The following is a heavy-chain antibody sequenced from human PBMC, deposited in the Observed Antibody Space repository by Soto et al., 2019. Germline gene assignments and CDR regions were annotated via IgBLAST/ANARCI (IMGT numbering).Heavy chain of an antibody. Sequence: QVQLVESGGVVVQPGRSLRLSCAASGFTFSSYGMHWVRQAPGKGLEWVAVMWSEGGNKHYADSVKGRFTISRDNSKNXLYLHMNSLRAEDTAVYYCARDPPDDSSGYFSLDYWGQGTLVTVSS. CDR3: ARDPPDDSSGYFSLDY. D-gene: IGHD3-22*01. V-gene: IGHV3-33*01. J-gene: IGHJ4*02. CDR1: GFTFSSYG. CDR2: MWSEGGNK.